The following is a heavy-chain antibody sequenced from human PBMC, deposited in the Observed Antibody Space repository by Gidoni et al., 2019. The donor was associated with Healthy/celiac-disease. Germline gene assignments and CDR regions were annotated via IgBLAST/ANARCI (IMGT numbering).Heavy chain of an antibody. J-gene: IGHJ5*02. Sequence: QVQLQESGPGLVKPSETLYLTCTVSGGSISSYYWSWIRQPAGKGLEWIGLIYTSGSTNYNPSLKSRVTMSVDTSKNHFSLKLSSVTAADTAVYYCARDVVPAANNWFDPWGQGTLVTVSS. CDR1: GGSISSYY. CDR2: IYTSGST. D-gene: IGHD2-2*01. CDR3: ARDVVPAANNWFDP. V-gene: IGHV4-4*07.